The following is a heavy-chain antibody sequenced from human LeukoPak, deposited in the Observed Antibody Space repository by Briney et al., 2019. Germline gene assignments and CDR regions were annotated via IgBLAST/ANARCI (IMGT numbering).Heavy chain of an antibody. D-gene: IGHD6-13*01. J-gene: IGHJ4*02. Sequence: SVKVSCKASGYTFTSYAMNWVRQAPGQGLEWMGGIIPIFGTANYAQKFQGRVTITADESTSTAYMELSSLRSEDTAVYYCAVPGGLAAAGYDYWGQGTLVTVSS. CDR2: IIPIFGTA. CDR3: AVPGGLAAAGYDY. CDR1: GYTFTSYA. V-gene: IGHV1-69*13.